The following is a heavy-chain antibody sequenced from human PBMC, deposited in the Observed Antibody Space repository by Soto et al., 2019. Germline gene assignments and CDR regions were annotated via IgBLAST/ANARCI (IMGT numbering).Heavy chain of an antibody. D-gene: IGHD3-22*01. Sequence: GESLKISCKGSGYSFTSYWISWVRQMPGKGLEWMGRIDPSDSYTNYRPSFQGHVTISADKPISTAYLQWSSLKVSDTAMYYCARKPDSSGHHHYYYYYGMAVWGQGTTVTVSS. V-gene: IGHV5-10-1*01. CDR1: GYSFTSYW. CDR2: IDPSDSYT. J-gene: IGHJ6*02. CDR3: ARKPDSSGHHHYYYYYGMAV.